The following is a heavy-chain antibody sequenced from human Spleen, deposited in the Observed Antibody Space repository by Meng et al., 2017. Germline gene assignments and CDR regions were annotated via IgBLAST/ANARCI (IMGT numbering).Heavy chain of an antibody. V-gene: IGHV3-9*01. J-gene: IGHJ4*02. CDR2: ISWNSGSI. Sequence: GGSLRLSCAASGFTFDDYAMHWVRQAPGKGLEWVSGISWNSGSIGYADSVKGRFTISRDNAKNSLYLQMNSLRAEDTAVYYCARTPKNYYGSGTYQDYWGQGTLVTVSS. CDR1: GFTFDDYA. CDR3: ARTPKNYYGSGTYQDY. D-gene: IGHD3-10*01.